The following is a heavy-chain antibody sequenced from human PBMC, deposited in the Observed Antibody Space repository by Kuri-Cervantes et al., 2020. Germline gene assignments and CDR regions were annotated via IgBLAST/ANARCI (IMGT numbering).Heavy chain of an antibody. D-gene: IGHD3-3*01. CDR1: GFTLDDYA. Sequence: SLKISCAASGFTLDDYAMHWVRQAPGKGLEWVSGISWNSGSIGYADSVKGRFTISRDNAKNSLYLQMNSLRAEDTALYYCAKDIGRFNRGYYGAFDIWGQGTMVTVSS. J-gene: IGHJ3*02. CDR2: ISWNSGSI. V-gene: IGHV3-9*01. CDR3: AKDIGRFNRGYYGAFDI.